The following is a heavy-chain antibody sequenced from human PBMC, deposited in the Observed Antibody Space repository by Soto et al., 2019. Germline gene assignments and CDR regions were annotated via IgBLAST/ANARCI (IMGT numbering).Heavy chain of an antibody. CDR3: AREGSSDPFDY. CDR1: GGSFSGYY. V-gene: IGHV4-34*01. J-gene: IGHJ4*02. D-gene: IGHD6-13*01. Sequence: SETLSLTCAVYGGSFSGYYWSWIRQPPGKGLEWIGEINHSGSTNYNPSLKSRVTISVDTSKNQFSLKLSSVTAADTAVYYCAREGSSDPFDYWGQGTLVTVSS. CDR2: INHSGST.